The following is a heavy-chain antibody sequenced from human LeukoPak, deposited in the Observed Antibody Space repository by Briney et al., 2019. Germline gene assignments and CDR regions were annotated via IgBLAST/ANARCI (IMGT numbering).Heavy chain of an antibody. V-gene: IGHV4-59*12. CDR3: ARKGASNWFDP. Sequence: SETLSLTCIVSGGSTDSYYWSWIRQPPGKGLEWIGYIEYSGSTTYNPSLKSRVSISLDASKSQVSLKVTSLTVADTAVYYCARKGASNWFDPWGQGTLVTVSS. CDR1: GGSTDSYY. J-gene: IGHJ5*02. CDR2: IEYSGST. D-gene: IGHD1-26*01.